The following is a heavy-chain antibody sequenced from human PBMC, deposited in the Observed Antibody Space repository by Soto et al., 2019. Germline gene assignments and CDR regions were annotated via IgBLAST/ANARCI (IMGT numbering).Heavy chain of an antibody. J-gene: IGHJ4*02. Sequence: QVQLQQWGAGLLKPSETLSLTCAVYGGSFSGYYWSWIRQPPGKGLEWIGEINHSGSTNYNPSLKSLVTISVDTSKNQFSLKLSSVTAADTAVYYCASGVATDYWGQGTLVTVSS. D-gene: IGHD5-12*01. V-gene: IGHV4-34*01. CDR2: INHSGST. CDR3: ASGVATDY. CDR1: GGSFSGYY.